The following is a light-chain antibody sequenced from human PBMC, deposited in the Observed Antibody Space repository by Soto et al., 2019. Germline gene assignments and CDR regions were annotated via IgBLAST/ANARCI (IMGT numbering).Light chain of an antibody. CDR3: QQYNKWPWT. Sequence: DIVMTQSQATLSESPAVRVIVSCRASQEVISHVAWYLQRPGQAPRLLINAASIRATDTPDRISGSGSGTEFTLTISSLQSEDLAVYYCQQYNKWPWTFGQGTKVDI. CDR2: AAS. V-gene: IGKV3-15*01. J-gene: IGKJ1*01. CDR1: QEVISH.